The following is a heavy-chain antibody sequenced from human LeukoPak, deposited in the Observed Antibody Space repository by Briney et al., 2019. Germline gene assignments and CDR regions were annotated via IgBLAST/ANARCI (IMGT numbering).Heavy chain of an antibody. CDR1: GYTFTGYY. V-gene: IGHV1-2*02. D-gene: IGHD3-10*01. J-gene: IGHJ5*02. CDR3: ARVNQGEWFDP. CDR2: INPNSGDT. Sequence: GASVKVSCKASGYTFTGYYIHWVRQAPGQGLEWMGWINPNSGDTYYLQKFRGRVTMTRASSISTAYMEVTSLTSDDTAMYYCARVNQGEWFDPWGQGTLVTVSS.